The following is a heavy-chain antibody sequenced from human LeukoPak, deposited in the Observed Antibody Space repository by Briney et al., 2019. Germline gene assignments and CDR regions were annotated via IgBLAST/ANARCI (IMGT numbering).Heavy chain of an antibody. Sequence: SETLSLTCTVSGGSISSHYWSWIRQPPGKGLEWIGEINHSGSTNYNPSLKSRVTISVDTSKNQFSLKLSSVTAADTAVYYCARGVDRYCSSTSCYGGWFDPWGQGTLVTVSS. D-gene: IGHD2-2*01. CDR3: ARGVDRYCSSTSCYGGWFDP. V-gene: IGHV4-34*01. CDR1: GGSISSHY. CDR2: INHSGST. J-gene: IGHJ5*02.